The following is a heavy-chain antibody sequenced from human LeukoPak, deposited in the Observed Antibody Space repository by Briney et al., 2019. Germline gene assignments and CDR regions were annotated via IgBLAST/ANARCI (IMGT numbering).Heavy chain of an antibody. CDR3: TRVQAGRAGLMDV. CDR1: GFTFSNYA. J-gene: IGHJ6*02. D-gene: IGHD6-13*01. Sequence: GGSLRLSCAASGFTFSNYALSWVRQAPGKGLEWVSAVSGSGGGTYYADSVKGRFTISRDNSKNTLYLQMNSLRAEDTALYYCTRVQAGRAGLMDVWGRGTTVTVSS. V-gene: IGHV3-23*01. CDR2: VSGSGGGT.